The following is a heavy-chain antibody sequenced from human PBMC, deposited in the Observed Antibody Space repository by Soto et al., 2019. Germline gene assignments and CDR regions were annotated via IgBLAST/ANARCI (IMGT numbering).Heavy chain of an antibody. V-gene: IGHV1-69*06. Sequence: QVQLVQSGAEVKKPGSSVKVSCKASGGTFSSYAISWVRQAPGQGLELMGGIIPIFGTANYAQKFQGRVTITADKSTSTAYMELSSLRSEDTAVYYCAREGYSTSWSQNRYYSGMEVWGTGTTVTVSS. CDR2: IIPIFGTA. J-gene: IGHJ6*04. D-gene: IGHD6-13*01. CDR3: AREGYSTSWSQNRYYSGMEV. CDR1: GGTFSSYA.